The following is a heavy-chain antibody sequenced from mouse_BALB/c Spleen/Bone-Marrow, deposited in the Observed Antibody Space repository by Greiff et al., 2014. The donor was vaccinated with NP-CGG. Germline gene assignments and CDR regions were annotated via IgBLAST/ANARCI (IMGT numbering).Heavy chain of an antibody. J-gene: IGHJ4*01. CDR2: IHPSTGHT. CDR1: LYSLTNHV. D-gene: IGHD3-1*01. CDR3: ARGYSEAMDY. V-gene: IGHV1-4*01. Sequence: LMESVAGLAKPWLELERSCTSALYSLTNHVCRFVIQRPGQGLEWIGYIHPSTGHTEYDQKFKDKATLTADKSSSTAYMQLSSLTSEDFAVYSCARGYSEAMDYARPGTGICVST.